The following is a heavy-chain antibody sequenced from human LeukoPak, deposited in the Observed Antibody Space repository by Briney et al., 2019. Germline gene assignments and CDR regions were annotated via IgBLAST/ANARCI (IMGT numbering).Heavy chain of an antibody. V-gene: IGHV3-48*01. D-gene: IGHD1-26*01. CDR1: GFTFSSYS. Sequence: GGALRLSCAASGFTFSSYSMNWVRQAPGKGLEWVSYISSSSSTIYYADSVKGRFTISRDNAKNSLYLQMNSLRAGDTAVYYCAIAAGSYSVDYWGQGTLVTVSS. J-gene: IGHJ4*02. CDR3: AIAAGSYSVDY. CDR2: ISSSSSTI.